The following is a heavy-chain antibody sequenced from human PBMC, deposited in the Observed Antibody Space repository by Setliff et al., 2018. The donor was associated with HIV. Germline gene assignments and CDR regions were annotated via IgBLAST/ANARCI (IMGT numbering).Heavy chain of an antibody. CDR2: IYYSGST. J-gene: IGHJ4*02. Sequence: SETLSLTCTVSGGSINTGSYYWGWIRQPPGKGLESIGTIYYSGSTYYKSSLKSRVTISVDTSKNQFSLKLSSVIAADTAVYYCARHAAGPDGPFDYWGQGTLVTVSS. V-gene: IGHV4-39*01. CDR1: GGSINTGSYY. CDR3: ARHAAGPDGPFDY.